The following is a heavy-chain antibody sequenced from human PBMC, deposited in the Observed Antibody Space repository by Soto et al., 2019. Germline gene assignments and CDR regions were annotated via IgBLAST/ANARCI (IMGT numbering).Heavy chain of an antibody. J-gene: IGHJ4*02. V-gene: IGHV4-59*01. CDR2: IYYSGST. Sequence: PSETLSLTCTGSGGSISSYYWSWIRQPPGKGLEWIGYIYYSGSTNYNPSLKSRVTISVDTSKNQFSLKLSSVTAADTAVYYCASTAHSSGWYSGGFDYWGQGTLVTVSS. CDR3: ASTAHSSGWYSGGFDY. D-gene: IGHD6-19*01. CDR1: GGSISSYY.